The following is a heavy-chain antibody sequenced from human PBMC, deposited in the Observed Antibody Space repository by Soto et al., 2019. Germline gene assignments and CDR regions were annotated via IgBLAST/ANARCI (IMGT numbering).Heavy chain of an antibody. D-gene: IGHD2-21*01. CDR2: IYYNSDRI. Sequence: LLRLSCAAAGLTSNDYAMHRVRQAPRKGLEWVSGIYYNSDRIDYGDSVKGRFATSRDNAKNSIYLQMNSLRPQDPAVQYWVKVLWPGGADYWGPGTLVTVSS. V-gene: IGHV3-9*02. J-gene: IGHJ4*02. CDR3: VKVLWPGGADY. CDR1: GLTSNDYA.